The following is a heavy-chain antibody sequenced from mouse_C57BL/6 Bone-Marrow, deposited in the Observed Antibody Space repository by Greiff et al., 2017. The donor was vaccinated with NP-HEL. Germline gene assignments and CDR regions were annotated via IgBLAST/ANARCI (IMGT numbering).Heavy chain of an antibody. D-gene: IGHD1-1*01. CDR3: ARRGGIYYGSSSYAMDY. CDR1: GYAFSSSW. Sequence: VQLQQSGPELVKPGASVKISCKASGYAFSSSWMNWVKQRPGKGLEWIGRIYPGDGDTNYNGKFKGKATLTADKSSSTAYMQLSSLTSEDSAVYFCARRGGIYYGSSSYAMDYWGQGTSVTVSS. V-gene: IGHV1-82*01. CDR2: IYPGDGDT. J-gene: IGHJ4*01.